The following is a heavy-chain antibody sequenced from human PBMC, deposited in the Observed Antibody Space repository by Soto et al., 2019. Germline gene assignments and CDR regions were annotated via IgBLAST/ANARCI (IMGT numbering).Heavy chain of an antibody. CDR2: IYSTDNK. D-gene: IGHD3-10*01. J-gene: IGHJ6*02. CDR3: VRDKAYYGSWSLYGMDV. CDR1: GFAVSSYY. Sequence: GGSLRLSCAAYGFAVSSYYMSWVRQAPGKGLERVSVIYSTDNKYYADSVKGRFTISRDNSKNTLHLQMNSLRAEDTAVYYCVRDKAYYGSWSLYGMDVWGQGTTVTVSS. V-gene: IGHV3-53*01.